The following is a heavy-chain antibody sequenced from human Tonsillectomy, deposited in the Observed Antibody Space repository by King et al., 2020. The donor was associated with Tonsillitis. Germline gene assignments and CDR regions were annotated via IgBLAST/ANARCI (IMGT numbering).Heavy chain of an antibody. CDR3: ARDRGGNQVHWYFDL. CDR2: IKQDGSEK. V-gene: IGHV3-7*01. CDR1: AFTFSTYW. Sequence: QLVQSGGGFVQPGGSLRLSCAASAFTFSTYWMSWVRQAPGKGLEWVANIKQDGSEKYYLDSVRGRFTISRDNAKNSLYLQMNSLRAEDTAVYLCARDRGGNQVHWYFDLWGRGTLVTVSS. D-gene: IGHD2-15*01. J-gene: IGHJ2*01.